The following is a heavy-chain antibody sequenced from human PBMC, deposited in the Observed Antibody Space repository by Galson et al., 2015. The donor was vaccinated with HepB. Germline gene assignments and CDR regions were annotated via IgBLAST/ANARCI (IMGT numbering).Heavy chain of an antibody. CDR3: ARKIEWELLNFDY. J-gene: IGHJ4*01. D-gene: IGHD1-26*01. Sequence: SLRLSCAASGFTFSSYSMNWVRQAPGKGLEWVSYISSSSSTIYYADSVKGRFTISRDNAKNSLYLQMNSLRAEDTAVYYCARKIEWELLNFDYWGQGTLVTVSS. CDR2: ISSSSSTI. V-gene: IGHV3-48*01. CDR1: GFTFSSYS.